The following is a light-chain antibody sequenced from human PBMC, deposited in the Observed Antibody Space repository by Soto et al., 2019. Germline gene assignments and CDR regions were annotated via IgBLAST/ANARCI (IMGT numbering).Light chain of an antibody. V-gene: IGLV2-11*01. CDR1: SSDVGGYNY. CDR2: DVS. J-gene: IGLJ1*01. CDR3: CSYAGSYTSDV. Sequence: QSALAQPRSVSGSPGQSVTISCTGTSSDVGGYNYVSWYQQHPGKAPKLMIYDVSKRPSGVPDRFSGSKSGNKASLTISGLQAEDEDDYYCCSYAGSYTSDVFGTGTKVTVL.